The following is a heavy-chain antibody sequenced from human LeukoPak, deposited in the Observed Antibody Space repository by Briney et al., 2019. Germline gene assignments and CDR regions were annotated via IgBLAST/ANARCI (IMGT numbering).Heavy chain of an antibody. CDR2: IKEDGSEK. J-gene: IGHJ4*02. D-gene: IGHD6-13*01. V-gene: IGHV3-7*03. Sequence: QSGGSLRLSCAASGLNFSSRWMNWVRQAPGQGLEWVASIKEDGSEKHYVDSVKGRFTISRDNGKNSLYLQMNRLRAEDTAVYYCERDSGWWRFDFWGQGTLVTVSS. CDR1: GLNFSSRW. CDR3: ERDSGWWRFDF.